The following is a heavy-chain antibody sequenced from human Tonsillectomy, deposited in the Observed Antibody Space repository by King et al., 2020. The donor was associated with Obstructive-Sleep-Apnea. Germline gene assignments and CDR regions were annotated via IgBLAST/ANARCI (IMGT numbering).Heavy chain of an antibody. CDR1: GYTCTSYG. CDR3: ARQPASSGSYGDY. Sequence: HVQLVESGAEVKKPGASVKVSCKAAGYTCTSYGISVVRQAPGQGLAWMGWISAYNGNTNYAQNRQGRVTMTTDTSTSTAYRELSSLRFDDTAVDYCARQPASSGSYGDYWGQGTLVTVSS. CDR2: ISAYNGNT. J-gene: IGHJ4*02. D-gene: IGHD1-26*01. V-gene: IGHV1-18*04.